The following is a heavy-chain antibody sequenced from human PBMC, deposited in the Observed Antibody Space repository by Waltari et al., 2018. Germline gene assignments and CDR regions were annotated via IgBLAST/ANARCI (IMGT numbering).Heavy chain of an antibody. D-gene: IGHD7-27*01. CDR2: MKQDGIDK. V-gene: IGHV3-7*01. Sequence: EVQLVESGGDLVQPGGSLRLSCAASGFTFSYYWMGWVRQAPGKGLEGVANMKQDGIDKFYVDSDKGRFTISRDNAKDSVYLQMNSLRADDTAMYYCVRDHWGPDYWGQGTLVTVSS. CDR1: GFTFSYYW. CDR3: VRDHWGPDY. J-gene: IGHJ4*02.